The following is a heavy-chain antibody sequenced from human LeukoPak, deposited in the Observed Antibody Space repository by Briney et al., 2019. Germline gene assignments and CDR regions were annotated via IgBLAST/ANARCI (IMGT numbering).Heavy chain of an antibody. D-gene: IGHD3-10*01. Sequence: SETLSLTCTVSGGSISSYYWSWIRQPPGKGREWIGYIYYIGSTNYNTSLKSGATISVKTSRNQFSLKLSSLTAADTAVYYCARVHGTMVRGAPGFDYGGQGTLVTVSS. CDR1: GGSISSYY. CDR2: IYYIGST. J-gene: IGHJ4*02. V-gene: IGHV4-59*01. CDR3: ARVHGTMVRGAPGFDY.